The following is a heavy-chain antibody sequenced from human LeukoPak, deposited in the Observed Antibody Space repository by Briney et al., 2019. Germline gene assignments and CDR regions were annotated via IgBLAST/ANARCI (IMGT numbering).Heavy chain of an antibody. Sequence: PGGSLRLSCAASGFTFSSYSMNWVRQAPGKGLEWVSSVSSSSTYMYYADSVKGRFTISRDDSNDTVFLQMSSLRPEDTAVYYCGGSGSYYTPSYYWGQGTLVTVSS. CDR3: GGSGSYYTPSYY. CDR2: VSSSSTYM. J-gene: IGHJ4*02. D-gene: IGHD3-10*01. CDR1: GFTFSSYS. V-gene: IGHV3-21*04.